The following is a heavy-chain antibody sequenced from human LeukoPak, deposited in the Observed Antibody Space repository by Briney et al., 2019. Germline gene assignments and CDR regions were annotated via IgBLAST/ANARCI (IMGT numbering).Heavy chain of an antibody. CDR1: GYTFTSYY. J-gene: IGHJ6*02. V-gene: IGHV1-46*01. D-gene: IGHD2-2*01. CDR3: AREDIVVVPAALYYYGMDV. Sequence: GASVKVSCKESGYTFTSYYMHWVRQAPGQGLEWMGIINPSGGSTSYAQKFQGRVTMTRDTSTSTVYMELSSLRSEDTAVYYCAREDIVVVPAALYYYGMDVWGQGTTVTVSS. CDR2: INPSGGST.